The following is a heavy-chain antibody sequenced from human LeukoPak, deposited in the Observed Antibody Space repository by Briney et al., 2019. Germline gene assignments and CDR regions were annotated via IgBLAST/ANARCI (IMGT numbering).Heavy chain of an antibody. CDR3: ARETRSMVMFDY. CDR1: GYNFTSYG. J-gene: IGHJ4*02. V-gene: IGHV1-18*01. D-gene: IGHD2-8*01. CDR2: ISAYNGNT. Sequence: ASVKVSCKASGYNFTSYGISWVRQAPGQGLEWMGWISAYNGNTNYAQKLQGRVTMTTDTSTSTAYMELRSLRSDDTAVYYCARETRSMVMFDYWGQGTLVTVSS.